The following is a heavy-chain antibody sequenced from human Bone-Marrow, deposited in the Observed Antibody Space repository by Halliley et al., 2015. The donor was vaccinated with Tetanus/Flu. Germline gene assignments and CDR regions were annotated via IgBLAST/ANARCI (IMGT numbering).Heavy chain of an antibody. Sequence: SLRLSCAASGFTFRSYEMNWVRQAPGKGLEWVSYISSSGSGIYYADSVKGRFTISRDNAKTSLYLQMNSLRADDTAIYFCARAHRSYNDDSSGYHLDYWGQGTLVTVSS. CDR3: ARAHRSYNDDSSGYHLDY. V-gene: IGHV3-48*03. D-gene: IGHD3-22*01. CDR1: GFTFRSYE. J-gene: IGHJ4*02. CDR2: ISSSGSGI.